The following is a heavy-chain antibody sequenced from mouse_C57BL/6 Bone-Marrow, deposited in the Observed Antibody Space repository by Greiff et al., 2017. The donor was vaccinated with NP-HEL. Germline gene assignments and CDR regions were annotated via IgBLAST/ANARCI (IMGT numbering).Heavy chain of an antibody. D-gene: IGHD1-1*01. CDR1: ASHCPLPF. J-gene: IGHJ1*03. V-gene: IGHV1-72*01. CDR2: IDPNLFCT. Sequence: QVQLQQPGADLVNPGASVKLSCKASASHCPLPFMPFFTPRPLRGLELIGSIDPNLFCTKFNEKFKTKATLTVDKPSSTAYMQLSSLTSEDSAVYYCARYYYGSRGWYFDVWGTGTTVTVSS. CDR3: ARYYYGSRGWYFDV.